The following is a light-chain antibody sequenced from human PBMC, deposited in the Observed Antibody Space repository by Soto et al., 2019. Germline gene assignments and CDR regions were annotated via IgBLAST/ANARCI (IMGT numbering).Light chain of an antibody. Sequence: DIQMTQFPSTLSASVGDRFTITCRAIQSISSWLAWYQQKPGKAPNLLIYKASSLASGVPSRFSGSGSGTDFTLTISSLQPEDFATYYCQQSYSTPLTFGGGTKVDIK. CDR1: QSISSW. CDR2: KAS. CDR3: QQSYSTPLT. J-gene: IGKJ4*01. V-gene: IGKV1-5*03.